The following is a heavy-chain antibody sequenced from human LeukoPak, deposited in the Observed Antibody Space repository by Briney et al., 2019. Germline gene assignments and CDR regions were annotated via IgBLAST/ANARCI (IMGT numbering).Heavy chain of an antibody. CDR1: GGSFSGYY. Sequence: SETLSLTCAVYGGSFSGYYWSWIRQPPGKGLEWIGEINHSGSTNYNPSLKSRVTISIDTSKNQFSLKVNSVTAADTAMYYCARAVGGTATGSFDIWGQGTMVSVSS. V-gene: IGHV4-34*01. D-gene: IGHD6-13*01. J-gene: IGHJ3*02. CDR3: ARAVGGTATGSFDI. CDR2: INHSGST.